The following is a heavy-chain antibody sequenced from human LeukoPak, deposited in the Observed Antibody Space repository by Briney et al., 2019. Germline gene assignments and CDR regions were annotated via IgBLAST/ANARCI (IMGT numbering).Heavy chain of an antibody. CDR2: IYPGDSDT. D-gene: IGHD6-19*01. Sequence: GASLKISCKVSGYTFSTYWIGWVRQMPGKGLEWMGIIYPGDSDTRYNPSFQGQVTISADKSINTAYLQWSSLKASATGIYYCARQKYSSGHDGFDVWGQGTMVTVSS. CDR3: ARQKYSSGHDGFDV. J-gene: IGHJ3*01. V-gene: IGHV5-51*01. CDR1: GYTFSTYW.